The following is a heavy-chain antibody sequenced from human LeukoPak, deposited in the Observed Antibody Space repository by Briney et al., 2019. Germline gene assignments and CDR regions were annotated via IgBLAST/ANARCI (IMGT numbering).Heavy chain of an antibody. CDR2: IYSGGST. V-gene: IGHV3-66*01. CDR1: GFTVSSNY. Sequence: GGSLRLSCAASGFTVSSNYMSWVRRAPGKGLEWVSVIYSGGSTYYADSVEGRFTISRDNSKNTLYLQMNSLRAEDTAVYYCARGGIAVAGKGDNFDYWGQGTLVTVSS. CDR3: ARGGIAVAGKGDNFDY. J-gene: IGHJ4*02. D-gene: IGHD6-19*01.